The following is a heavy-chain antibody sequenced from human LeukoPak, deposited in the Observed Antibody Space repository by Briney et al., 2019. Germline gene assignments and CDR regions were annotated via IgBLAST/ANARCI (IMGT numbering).Heavy chain of an antibody. V-gene: IGHV3-7*05. D-gene: IGHD6-19*01. CDR1: GITLSTYW. CDR3: ARGSGWLIDY. Sequence: GGSLTLSCAGSGITLSTYWMNWVGQAPGKGLEWVAIIKQDGSETYYVDSVKGRFTISRDNAKNSLYLQMNSLRAEDTAVYYCARGSGWLIDYWGQGSLVTVSS. J-gene: IGHJ4*02. CDR2: IKQDGSET.